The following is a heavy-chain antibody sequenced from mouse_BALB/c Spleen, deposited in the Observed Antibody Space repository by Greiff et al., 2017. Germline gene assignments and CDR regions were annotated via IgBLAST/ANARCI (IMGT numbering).Heavy chain of an antibody. CDR2: ISNLAYSI. J-gene: IGHJ2*01. V-gene: IGHV5-15*02. CDR1: GFTFSDYG. CDR3: ARDGGSFFDY. Sequence: DVMLVESGGGLVQPGGSRKLSCAASGFTFSDYGMAWVRQAPGKGPEWVAFISNLAYSIYYADTVTGRFTISRENAKNTLYLEMSSLRSEDTAMYYCARDGGSFFDYWGQGTTLTVSS.